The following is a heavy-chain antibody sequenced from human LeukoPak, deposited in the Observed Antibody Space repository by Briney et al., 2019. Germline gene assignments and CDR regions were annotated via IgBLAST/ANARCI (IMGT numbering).Heavy chain of an antibody. D-gene: IGHD6-6*01. Sequence: SQTLSLTCTVSGGSISSGGYYWSWIRQPPGKGLEWIGYIYHSGSTYYNPSLKSRVTISVDRSKNQFSLKLSSVTAADTAVYYCARAVLQLDNWFDPWGQGTLVTVSS. CDR1: GGSISSGGYY. CDR2: IYHSGST. CDR3: ARAVLQLDNWFDP. J-gene: IGHJ5*02. V-gene: IGHV4-30-2*01.